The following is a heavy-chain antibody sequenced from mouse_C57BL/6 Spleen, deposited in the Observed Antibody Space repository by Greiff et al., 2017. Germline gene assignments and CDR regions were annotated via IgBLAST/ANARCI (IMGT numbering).Heavy chain of an antibody. CDR1: GYTFTSYW. J-gene: IGHJ2*01. D-gene: IGHD1-1*02. CDR2: IYPGSGST. Sequence: QVQLQQSGAELVKPGASVKMSCKASGYTFTSYWITWVKQRPGQGLEWIGDIYPGSGSTNYNEKFKSKATLTVDTSSSTAYMQLSSLTSEDSAVYCCARKGFYGPYFDYWGQGTTLTVSS. V-gene: IGHV1-55*01. CDR3: ARKGFYGPYFDY.